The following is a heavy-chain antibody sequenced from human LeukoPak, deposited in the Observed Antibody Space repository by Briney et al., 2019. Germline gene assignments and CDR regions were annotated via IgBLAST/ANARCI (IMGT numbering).Heavy chain of an antibody. J-gene: IGHJ4*02. Sequence: PSETLSLTCAVYGVSFSGYYWSWIRQPPGKGLEWIGEINHSGSRNYNPSLKSRVTISVDTSKNQFSLKLSSVTAADTAVYYCERQRRALYYYDSSGQFLFDYWGQGTLVSVSS. V-gene: IGHV4-34*01. CDR3: ERQRRALYYYDSSGQFLFDY. CDR2: INHSGSR. D-gene: IGHD3-22*01. CDR1: GVSFSGYY.